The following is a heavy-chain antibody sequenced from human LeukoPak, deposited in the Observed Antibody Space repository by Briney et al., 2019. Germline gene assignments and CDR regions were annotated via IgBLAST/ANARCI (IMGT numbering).Heavy chain of an antibody. D-gene: IGHD3-10*01. CDR1: GGSISSGDYY. CDR2: IYYSGST. J-gene: IGHJ5*02. Sequence: SQTLSLTCTVSGGSISSGDYYWSWIRQPPGKGLEWSVNIYYSGSTYYNPSLKSRVTISVDTSKNQFSLKLSSVTAADTAVYYCARGLVLLWFGEGNWFDPWGQGTLVTVSS. V-gene: IGHV4-30-4*01. CDR3: ARGLVLLWFGEGNWFDP.